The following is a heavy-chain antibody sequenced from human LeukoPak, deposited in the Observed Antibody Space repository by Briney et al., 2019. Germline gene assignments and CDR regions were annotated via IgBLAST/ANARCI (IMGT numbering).Heavy chain of an antibody. V-gene: IGHV1-46*01. D-gene: IGHD6-13*01. CDR2: INPSGTIT. Sequence: ASVKVSCKASGITFTSYYVHWVRQAPGRGLEWMGKINPSGTITTYAPKYQGRVTVTKDTSTNTVYMELSSLRSDDTAVYYCALIAPPHNWGQGTLVTVSS. CDR1: GITFTSYY. CDR3: ALIAPPHN. J-gene: IGHJ4*02.